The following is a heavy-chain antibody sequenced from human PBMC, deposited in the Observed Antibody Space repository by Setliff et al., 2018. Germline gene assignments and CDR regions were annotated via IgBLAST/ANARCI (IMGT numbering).Heavy chain of an antibody. CDR1: GASISNYY. CDR2: IYTSGST. Sequence: SETLSLTCTVSGASISNYYWTWIRQPPGKGLDWIGYIYTSGSTNYNPSLKSRVTISVDTSKNQFSLKLSSVSAADTAVYYCARARSGDYSDSTGYLDYWGQGTLVTVSS. D-gene: IGHD3-22*01. J-gene: IGHJ4*02. CDR3: ARARSGDYSDSTGYLDY. V-gene: IGHV4-4*08.